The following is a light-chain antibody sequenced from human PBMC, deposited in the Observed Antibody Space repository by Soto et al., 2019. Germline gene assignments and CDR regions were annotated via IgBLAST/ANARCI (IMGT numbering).Light chain of an antibody. CDR2: GAS. Sequence: EIVLTQSPGTLSLSPGERATLSCRASQSVSSSYLAWYQQKPGQAPRLLIYGASSRATGIPDRFSGSGSGTDFTLNISRLEPEDFQVYYCQYYDSSSLFGSGTKVDIK. CDR3: QYYDSSSL. CDR1: QSVSSSY. V-gene: IGKV3-20*01. J-gene: IGKJ3*01.